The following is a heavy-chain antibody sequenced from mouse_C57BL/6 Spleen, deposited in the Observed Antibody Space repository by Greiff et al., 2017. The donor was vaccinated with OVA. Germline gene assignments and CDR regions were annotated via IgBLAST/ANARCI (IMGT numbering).Heavy chain of an antibody. V-gene: IGHV5-17*01. CDR3: ARRDFFNYAMDY. Sequence: EVMLVESGGGLVKPGGSLKLSCAASGFPFSDYGMHWVRQAPEKGLEWVAYISSGSSTIYYADTVKGRFTISRDNAKNTLFLQMTSLRSEDTAMYYCARRDFFNYAMDYWGQGTSVTVSS. CDR2: ISSGSSTI. J-gene: IGHJ4*01. CDR1: GFPFSDYG.